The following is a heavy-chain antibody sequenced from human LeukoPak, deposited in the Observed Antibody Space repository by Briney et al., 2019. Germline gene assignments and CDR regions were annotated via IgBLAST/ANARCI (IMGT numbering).Heavy chain of an antibody. D-gene: IGHD3-3*02. Sequence: ASVKVSCKASGYTFSDFYIHWARQAPGQGLEYVGWVTPKSGDTYSPQRFQGRVTMTRDASISTAYMELSSLRSDDTAVYFCARVRLADERAWAYWGQGTLVTVSS. CDR1: GYTFSDFY. V-gene: IGHV1-2*02. J-gene: IGHJ4*02. CDR3: ARVRLADERAWAY. CDR2: VTPKSGDT.